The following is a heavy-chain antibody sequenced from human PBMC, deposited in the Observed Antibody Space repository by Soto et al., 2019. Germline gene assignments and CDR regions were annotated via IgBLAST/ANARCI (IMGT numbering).Heavy chain of an antibody. V-gene: IGHV1-69*08. J-gene: IGHJ6*02. CDR1: GGTFSSYT. D-gene: IGHD3-10*01. Sequence: QVQLVQSGAEVKKPGSSVKVSCKASGGTFSSYTISWVRQAPGQGLEWMGRIIPIRGIANYAQKFQGRVTITADKSTSTAYMELSSLRSEDTAVYYCARETRESYYYSYGMDVWGQGTTVTVSS. CDR2: IIPIRGIA. CDR3: ARETRESYYYSYGMDV.